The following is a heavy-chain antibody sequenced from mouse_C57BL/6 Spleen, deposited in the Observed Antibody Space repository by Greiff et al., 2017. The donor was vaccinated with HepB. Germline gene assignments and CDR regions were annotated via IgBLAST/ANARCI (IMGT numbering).Heavy chain of an antibody. V-gene: IGHV1-55*01. CDR1: GYTFTSYW. Sequence: VQLQQSGAELVKPGASVKMSCKASGYTFTSYWITWVKQRPGQGLEWIGDIYPGSGSTNYNEKFKSKATLTVDTSSSTAYMQLSSLTSEDSAVYYCASAYYYGSGPYYFDSWGQGTTLTVSS. D-gene: IGHD1-1*01. J-gene: IGHJ2*01. CDR2: IYPGSGST. CDR3: ASAYYYGSGPYYFDS.